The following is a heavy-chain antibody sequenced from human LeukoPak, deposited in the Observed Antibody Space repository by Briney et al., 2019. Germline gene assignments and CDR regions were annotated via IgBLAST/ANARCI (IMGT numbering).Heavy chain of an antibody. Sequence: SVKVSCKASGGTFSSYAISWVRQAPGQGLEWMGGIIPIFGTANYAQKFQGRVTITADESTSTAYMEPSSLRSEDTAVYYCARQGYCSSTSCYRANWFDPWGQGTLVTVSS. CDR2: IIPIFGTA. CDR1: GGTFSSYA. D-gene: IGHD2-2*02. V-gene: IGHV1-69*13. CDR3: ARQGYCSSTSCYRANWFDP. J-gene: IGHJ5*02.